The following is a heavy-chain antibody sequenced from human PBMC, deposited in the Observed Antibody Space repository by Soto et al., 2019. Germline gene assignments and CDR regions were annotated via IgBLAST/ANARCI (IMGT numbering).Heavy chain of an antibody. D-gene: IGHD3-16*01. V-gene: IGHV3-30*19. CDR1: GFTFRSYV. CDR3: ARGGTTGGLDV. CDR2: TSYDGSDK. Sequence: QVQLVESGGGVVQPGASLRVSCVGSGFTFRSYVIHWVRQAPGKGLEWVALTSYDGSDKYYGDSVRGRFTISSDNSRNTVDLQMDSLRLEDTALYYFARGGTTGGLDVWGQGTLVSVSS. J-gene: IGHJ4*02.